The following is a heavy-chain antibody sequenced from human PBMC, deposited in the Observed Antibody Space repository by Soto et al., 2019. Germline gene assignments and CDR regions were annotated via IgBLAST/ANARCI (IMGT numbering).Heavy chain of an antibody. CDR2: LSGSGGST. D-gene: IGHD2-2*01. CDR1: GLTFSSYG. Sequence: PGGSLRLSCAASGLTFSSYGMHWVRQAPGKGLEWVSTLSGSGGSTYYADSVKGRFTISRDNSKNTLYLQMNSLRAEDTAVYYCAKDTVPVATPWFDPWGQGTLVTVSS. V-gene: IGHV3-23*01. CDR3: AKDTVPVATPWFDP. J-gene: IGHJ5*02.